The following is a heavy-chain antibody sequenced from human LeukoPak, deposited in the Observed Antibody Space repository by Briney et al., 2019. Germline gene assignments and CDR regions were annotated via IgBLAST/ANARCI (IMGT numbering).Heavy chain of an antibody. D-gene: IGHD6-19*01. CDR1: GYSFSIYW. CDR3: ARQHSSGWYPGDY. J-gene: IGHJ4*02. Sequence: GESLKISCKGSGYSFSIYWIGWVRQMPGKGLEWMGIIYPGDSDTIYSPSFQGQVTISADKSISTAYLQWSSLKASDTAMYYCARQHSSGWYPGDYWGQGTLVTVSS. CDR2: IYPGDSDT. V-gene: IGHV5-51*01.